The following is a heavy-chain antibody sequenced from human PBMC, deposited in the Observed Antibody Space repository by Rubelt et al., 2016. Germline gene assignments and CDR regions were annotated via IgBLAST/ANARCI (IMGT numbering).Heavy chain of an antibody. CDR2: ISDTSKYI. D-gene: IGHD5-18*01. J-gene: IGHJ6*02. CDR3: ARGIQLWLEGPLDV. Sequence: VRQAPGKGLEWVSSISDTSKYIFHADSVGGRFTISRDDAKNSLFLQMNGLRVEDTAIYYCARGIQLWLEGPLDVWGQGTTVTVSS. V-gene: IGHV3-21*06.